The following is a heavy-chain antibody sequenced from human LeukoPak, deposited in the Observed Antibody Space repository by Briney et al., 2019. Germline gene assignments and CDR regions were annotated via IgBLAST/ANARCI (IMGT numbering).Heavy chain of an antibody. Sequence: ASVKVSCKASGYTFTSYSISWVRQAPGQGLEWMGWISAYNGNTNYAQTLQGRVTITTDTSTRTAYMDLRSLRSADTAVYYCAREGLLTGLYYSYYGMDVWGQGTTVTVSS. CDR2: ISAYNGNT. J-gene: IGHJ6*02. D-gene: IGHD3-9*01. CDR3: AREGLLTGLYYSYYGMDV. CDR1: GYTFTSYS. V-gene: IGHV1-18*01.